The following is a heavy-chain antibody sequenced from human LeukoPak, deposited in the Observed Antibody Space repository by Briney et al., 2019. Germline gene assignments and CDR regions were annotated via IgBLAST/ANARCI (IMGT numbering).Heavy chain of an antibody. Sequence: SETLSLTCTVSGGSISSGSYYWSWIRQPAGKGLEWIGRIYTSGSTNYNPSLKSRVTISVDTSKNQFSLKLSSVTAADTAVYYCAREGGSYKDPYYYYMDVWGKGTTVTVSS. V-gene: IGHV4-61*02. CDR3: AREGGSYKDPYYYYMDV. CDR1: GGSISSGSYY. J-gene: IGHJ6*03. D-gene: IGHD1-26*01. CDR2: IYTSGST.